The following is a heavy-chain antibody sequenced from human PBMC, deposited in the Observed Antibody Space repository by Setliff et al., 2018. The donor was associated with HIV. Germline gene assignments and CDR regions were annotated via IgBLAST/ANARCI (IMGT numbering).Heavy chain of an antibody. Sequence: ASVKVSCKGSGYPFTGYYVHWVRLAPGQGLEWMGWINPNVGGTTYAQKFQGRVTMTRDTSISTAYMELSRLTSDDTALYYCAREADYSDTGGQYRYWGQGTLVTVSS. CDR2: INPNVGGT. D-gene: IGHD2-8*02. V-gene: IGHV1-2*02. CDR3: AREADYSDTGGQYRY. CDR1: GYPFTGYY. J-gene: IGHJ4*02.